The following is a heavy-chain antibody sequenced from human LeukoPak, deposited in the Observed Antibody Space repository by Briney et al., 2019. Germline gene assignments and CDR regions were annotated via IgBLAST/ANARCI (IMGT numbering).Heavy chain of an antibody. Sequence: ASVRVSCKAYGYNFATSGIGWVRQAPGQGLEWLGWISGYNGNTKSAPKLQGRVTMTTDTSTDTAYLELGSLRVDDTAIYYCARDLGPHTGSYYSYYHYMDVWGEGTSVTLSS. J-gene: IGHJ6*03. CDR2: ISGYNGNT. CDR1: GYNFATSG. CDR3: ARDLGPHTGSYYSYYHYMDV. D-gene: IGHD1-26*01. V-gene: IGHV1-18*01.